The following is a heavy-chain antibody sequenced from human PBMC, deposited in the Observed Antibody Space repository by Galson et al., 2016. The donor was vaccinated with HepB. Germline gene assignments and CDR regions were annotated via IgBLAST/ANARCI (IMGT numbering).Heavy chain of an antibody. Sequence: SLRLSCAASGFTFSSYSMNWVRQAPGKGLEWVSSISSSSTYIYYADSLKGRFTISRDNAKNSLYLQMSSLRAEDTAVYYCARAYGDYGTGWYFDLWGRGTLVTVSS. CDR1: GFTFSSYS. V-gene: IGHV3-21*01. J-gene: IGHJ2*01. CDR2: ISSSSTYI. CDR3: ARAYGDYGTGWYFDL. D-gene: IGHD4-17*01.